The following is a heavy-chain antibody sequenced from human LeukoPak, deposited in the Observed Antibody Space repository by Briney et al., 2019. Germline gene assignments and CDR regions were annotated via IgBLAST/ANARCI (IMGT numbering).Heavy chain of an antibody. V-gene: IGHV1-46*01. CDR3: ARDLNPVNYGGNSGGDY. CDR1: GYXFTKYY. D-gene: IGHD4-23*01. CDR2: INSSGGST. J-gene: IGHJ4*02. Sequence: ASVKVSCKASGYXFTKYYIHWVRQAPGQGLEWMGIINSSGGSTSYAQKFQGRVTMTRDTSTSTAYMELGSLRSEDTAVYYCARDLNPVNYGGNSGGDYWGQGTLVTVSS.